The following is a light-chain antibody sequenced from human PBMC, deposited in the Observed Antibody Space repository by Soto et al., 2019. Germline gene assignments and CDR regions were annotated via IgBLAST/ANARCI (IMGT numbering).Light chain of an antibody. J-gene: IGKJ1*01. CDR1: QNVGTW. Sequence: DIQMTQSPATLPASVEDRATINCGASQNVGTWLAWYQQKPGKAPNLLIYKASNLERGVPSRFSGSGSGTEFTLTISSLQPDDLATYYCQQNNRYPWTFGQGTKVDIK. CDR3: QQNNRYPWT. CDR2: KAS. V-gene: IGKV1-5*03.